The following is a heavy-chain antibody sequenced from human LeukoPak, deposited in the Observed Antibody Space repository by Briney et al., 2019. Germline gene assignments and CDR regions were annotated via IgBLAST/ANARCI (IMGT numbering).Heavy chain of an antibody. D-gene: IGHD5-24*01. Sequence: PGGSLRLSCAASRFTFSSYSMSWVRQAPGKGLEWVSSISSGSGYIYYADSVKGRFTISRDNDKNSLYLQMNSLRAEDTAVYYCARDYQLGRAWFDPWGQGTLVAVSS. CDR3: ARDYQLGRAWFDP. CDR1: RFTFSSYS. CDR2: ISSGSGYI. V-gene: IGHV3-21*01. J-gene: IGHJ5*02.